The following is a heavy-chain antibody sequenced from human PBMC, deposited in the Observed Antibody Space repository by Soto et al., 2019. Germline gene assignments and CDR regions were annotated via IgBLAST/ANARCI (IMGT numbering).Heavy chain of an antibody. CDR2: ISGSGGST. CDR3: AKGQWEWLLSLFDY. D-gene: IGHD3-3*01. Sequence: GGSLRLSCAASGFTFSSYAMSWVRQAPGKGLEWVSAISGSGGSTYYADSVKGRFTISRDYSKNTLYLQMNSLRAEDTAVYYCAKGQWEWLLSLFDYWGQGTLVTVSS. CDR1: GFTFSSYA. V-gene: IGHV3-23*01. J-gene: IGHJ4*02.